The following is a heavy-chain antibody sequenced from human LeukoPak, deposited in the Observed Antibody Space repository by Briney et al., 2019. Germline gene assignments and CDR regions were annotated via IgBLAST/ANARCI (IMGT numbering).Heavy chain of an antibody. Sequence: PSETLSLTCTVSGGSICSFYWSWIRQPPGKGLEWIGYIYYSGTTNYNPSLKSRATISVDTSKNQFSLKLSSVTAADTAVYYCARGRDCSGGSCFSGLDYWGQGTLVTVSS. V-gene: IGHV4-59*01. CDR2: IYYSGTT. D-gene: IGHD2-15*01. CDR1: GGSICSFY. J-gene: IGHJ4*02. CDR3: ARGRDCSGGSCFSGLDY.